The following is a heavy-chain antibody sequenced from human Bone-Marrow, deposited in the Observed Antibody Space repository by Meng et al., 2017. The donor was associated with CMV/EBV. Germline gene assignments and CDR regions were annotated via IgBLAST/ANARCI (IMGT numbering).Heavy chain of an antibody. Sequence: GESLKISCAASGFTFSSYGMHWVRQVPGKGLEWVAFIRFDGSNKYYADSVKGRFTISRDNPNNALYLQMNSLRPEDTALYYCAKLSARFGELLPSDYWGQGTLVTVSS. CDR3: AKLSARFGELLPSDY. CDR2: IRFDGSNK. D-gene: IGHD3-10*01. J-gene: IGHJ4*02. V-gene: IGHV3-30*02. CDR1: GFTFSSYG.